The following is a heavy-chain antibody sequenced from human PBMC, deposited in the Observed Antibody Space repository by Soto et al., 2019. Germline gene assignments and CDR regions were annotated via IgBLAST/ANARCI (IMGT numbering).Heavy chain of an antibody. CDR1: GGSISSGGYY. J-gene: IGHJ4*02. Sequence: SETLSLTCTVSGGSISSGGYYWSWIRQHPGKGLEWIGYIYYSGSTNYNPSLKSRVTISVDTSKNQFSLKLSSVTAADTAVYYCARGGRDSSGNFDYWGQGTLVTVSS. D-gene: IGHD3-22*01. CDR3: ARGGRDSSGNFDY. CDR2: IYYSGST. V-gene: IGHV4-31*03.